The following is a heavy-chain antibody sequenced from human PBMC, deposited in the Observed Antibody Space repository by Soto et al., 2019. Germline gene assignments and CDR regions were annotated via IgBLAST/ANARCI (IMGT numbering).Heavy chain of an antibody. D-gene: IGHD5-18*01. Sequence: GGSLRLSCAASGFTFSSYSMTWVRQAPGKGLEWVANINKNGGEKYYVDSVKGRFTISRDNAKNSLYLQMNSLRAEDTAVYYRARPWDTAMVSTWNYWGRGTLVTVSS. CDR1: GFTFSSYS. CDR3: ARPWDTAMVSTWNY. V-gene: IGHV3-7*03. CDR2: INKNGGEK. J-gene: IGHJ4*02.